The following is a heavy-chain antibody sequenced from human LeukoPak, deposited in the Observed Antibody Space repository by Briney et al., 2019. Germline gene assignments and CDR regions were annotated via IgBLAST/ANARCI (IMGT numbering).Heavy chain of an antibody. CDR3: ARRISGSYLDY. CDR1: GFTFSSYG. J-gene: IGHJ4*02. Sequence: PGRSLRLSCAASGFTFSSYGMHWVRQAPGKGLEWVALIWYDGSNKYYADSVKGRFTISRDSSKNTLYLQMNSLRAEDTAVYYCARRISGSYLDYWGQGTLVTVSS. CDR2: IWYDGSNK. V-gene: IGHV3-33*01. D-gene: IGHD3-16*02.